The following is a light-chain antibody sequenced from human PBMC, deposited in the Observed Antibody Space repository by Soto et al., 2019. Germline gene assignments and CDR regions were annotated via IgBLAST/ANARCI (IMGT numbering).Light chain of an antibody. Sequence: DVQMTQSPSSVSASVGDKVTITCRAGHNINTYLNWYQQKPGKAPKVLIYAASSLQSGVPSRFSGSGSGTDFTLTISSLQPEDSATYFCQQTYDTYTFGQGTKLEI. V-gene: IGKV1-39*01. CDR2: AAS. CDR1: HNINTY. CDR3: QQTYDTYT. J-gene: IGKJ2*01.